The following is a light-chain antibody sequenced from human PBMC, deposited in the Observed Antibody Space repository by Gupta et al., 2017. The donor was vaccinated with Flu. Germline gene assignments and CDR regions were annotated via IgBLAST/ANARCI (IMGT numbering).Light chain of an antibody. CDR3: QQYNNWTS. CDR1: QSVSSD. Sequence: SPATLSVSPGERATLSCRASQSVSSDLAWYQQKPGQAPRLLIYGASTRATGIPARFSGSGSGTEFTLTISSLQSEDFAVYYCQQYNNWTSFGGGTTVGIK. V-gene: IGKV3-15*01. CDR2: GAS. J-gene: IGKJ4*01.